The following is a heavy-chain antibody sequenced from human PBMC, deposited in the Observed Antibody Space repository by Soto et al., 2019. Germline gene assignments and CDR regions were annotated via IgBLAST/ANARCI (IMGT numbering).Heavy chain of an antibody. CDR2: IYYSGST. CDR3: ASSGGSYHPFDY. CDR1: GGSISSDDYY. J-gene: IGHJ4*02. D-gene: IGHD2-15*01. V-gene: IGHV4-30-4*01. Sequence: SETLSLTCTVSGGSISSDDYYWRWIRQPPGKGLEWIGYIYYSGSTYYNPSLRSRVTISVDTSKNQFSLKLSSVTAADTAVYYCASSGGSYHPFDYWGQGTLVTVSS.